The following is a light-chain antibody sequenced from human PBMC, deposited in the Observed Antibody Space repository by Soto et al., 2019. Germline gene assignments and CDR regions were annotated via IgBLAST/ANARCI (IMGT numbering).Light chain of an antibody. CDR1: RSDVDGYNY. CDR2: DVS. CDR3: SSYTSSSTRV. Sequence: QSVLTQPASVSGSPGQSITISCTGTRSDVDGYNYVSWYQQHPGKAPKLMIYDVSNRPSGVSNRFSGSKSGNTASLTISGLQGEDEADYYCSSYTSSSTRVFGTGTKVTVL. J-gene: IGLJ1*01. V-gene: IGLV2-14*01.